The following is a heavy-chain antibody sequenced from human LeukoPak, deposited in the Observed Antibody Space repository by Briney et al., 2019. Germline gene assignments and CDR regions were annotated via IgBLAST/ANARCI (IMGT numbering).Heavy chain of an antibody. Sequence: SETLSLTCTVSGGSISSYYWSWIRQPAGKGLEWIGRIYTSGSNNYNPSLKSRVTMSVDTSKNQFSLKLSSVTAADTAVYYCARDVTVVPAAIHFYYGMDVWGQGTTVTVSS. J-gene: IGHJ6*02. CDR3: ARDVTVVPAAIHFYYGMDV. D-gene: IGHD2-2*01. V-gene: IGHV4-4*07. CDR2: IYTSGSN. CDR1: GGSISSYY.